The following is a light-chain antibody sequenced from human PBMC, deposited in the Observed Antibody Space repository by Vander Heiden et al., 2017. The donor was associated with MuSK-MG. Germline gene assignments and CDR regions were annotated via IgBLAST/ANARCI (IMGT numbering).Light chain of an antibody. Sequence: DIRMTQSPSSVSASVGDRVTITCRASQDISSWLAWYRQRPDRAPELLISTTSSLESGVPSRFRGSGSETDFTLTITGLQPEDFATYYCQQYKSYPLTFGGGTRVEI. CDR2: TTS. CDR3: QQYKSYPLT. V-gene: IGKV1D-16*01. J-gene: IGKJ4*01. CDR1: QDISSW.